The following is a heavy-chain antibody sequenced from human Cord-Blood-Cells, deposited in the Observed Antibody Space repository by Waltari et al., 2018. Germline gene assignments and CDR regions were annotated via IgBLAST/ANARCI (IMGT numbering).Heavy chain of an antibody. Sequence: QLQLVQSGAEVKKPGDSVKVSCKGPRYTFTGYHMHWVRQAPGQGLEWMGWINPNSGGTNYAQKLQGRVTMTRDTSISTAYMELSRLRSDDTAVYYCARGEYSSSWGQGTLVTVSS. CDR3: ARGEYSSS. V-gene: IGHV1-2*02. J-gene: IGHJ4*02. D-gene: IGHD6-6*01. CDR1: RYTFTGYH. CDR2: INPNSGGT.